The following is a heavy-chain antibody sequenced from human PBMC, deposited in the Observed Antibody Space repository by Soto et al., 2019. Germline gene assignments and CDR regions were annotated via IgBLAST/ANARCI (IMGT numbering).Heavy chain of an antibody. V-gene: IGHV3-21*01. CDR2: ISSSSSYI. CDR3: ARDYHRRGDCSSTRCYAFDD. CDR1: GFTFSSYS. Sequence: GGSLRLSCAASGFTFSSYSMNWVRQAPGKGLEWVSSISSSSSYIYYADSVKGRFTISRDNAKNSLYLQMNSLRAEDTAVYYCARDYHRRGDCSSTRCYAFDDWGQGTLVTVSS. D-gene: IGHD2-2*01. J-gene: IGHJ4*02.